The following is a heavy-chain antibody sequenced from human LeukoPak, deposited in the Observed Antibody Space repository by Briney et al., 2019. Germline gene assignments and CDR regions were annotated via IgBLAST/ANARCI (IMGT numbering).Heavy chain of an antibody. V-gene: IGHV4-34*01. D-gene: IGHD6-13*01. J-gene: IGHJ4*02. Sequence: SETLSFTCAVYGGSISGYYWSWIRPPPGKGLEWIGVINHSGSTNYNPSLKSRVTISVDTSKNQFSLKLSSVTAADTAVYYCARLGQQLVYYFDYWGQGTLVTVSS. CDR1: GGSISGYY. CDR2: INHSGST. CDR3: ARLGQQLVYYFDY.